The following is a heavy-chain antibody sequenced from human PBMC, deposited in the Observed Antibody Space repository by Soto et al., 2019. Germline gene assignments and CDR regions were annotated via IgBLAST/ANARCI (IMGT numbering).Heavy chain of an antibody. V-gene: IGHV4-59*12. J-gene: IGHJ3*02. CDR3: ARDLVCSGGSCYFGAFDI. Sequence: SETLSLTCTVSGGSISNYYWSWIRQPPGKGLERIGHIHYSGSTYYNPSLKSRVTISVDTSKNQFSLKLSSVTAADTAVYYCARDLVCSGGSCYFGAFDIWGQGTMVTVSS. CDR2: IHYSGST. D-gene: IGHD2-15*01. CDR1: GGSISNYY.